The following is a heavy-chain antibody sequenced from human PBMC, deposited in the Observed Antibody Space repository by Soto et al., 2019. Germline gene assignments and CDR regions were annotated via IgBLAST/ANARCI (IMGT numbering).Heavy chain of an antibody. J-gene: IGHJ6*02. D-gene: IGHD1-26*01. CDR3: AKSGSYYYYGMDV. CDR1: GGSFSGYY. V-gene: IGHV4-34*01. Sequence: SETLSLTCAVYGGSFSGYYWSWIRQPPGKGLEWIGEINHSGSTNYNPSLKSRVTISVDTSKNQFSLKLSSVTAADTAVYYCAKSGSYYYYGMDVWGQGTTVTVSS. CDR2: INHSGST.